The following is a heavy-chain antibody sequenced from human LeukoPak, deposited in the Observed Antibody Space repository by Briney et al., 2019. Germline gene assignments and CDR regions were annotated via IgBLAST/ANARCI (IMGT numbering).Heavy chain of an antibody. D-gene: IGHD3-10*01. CDR1: GYTFTGYY. Sequence: ASVKVSCKASGYTFTGYYIHWVRQAPGQGLEWMGWINPNSGGTNYTQKFQGRVTLTRDTSISSAYMELNRPRSDDTAVYYCARDHSGTYYIDALDIWGQGTMVTVSS. V-gene: IGHV1-2*02. CDR3: ARDHSGTYYIDALDI. CDR2: INPNSGGT. J-gene: IGHJ3*02.